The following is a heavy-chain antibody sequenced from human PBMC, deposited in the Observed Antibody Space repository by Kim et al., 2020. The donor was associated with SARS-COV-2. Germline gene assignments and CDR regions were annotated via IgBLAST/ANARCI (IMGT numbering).Heavy chain of an antibody. Sequence: KKYDADSVKGRFTISRYNSKNTLYLQMNSLRAEDTAVYYCAPEGDSGYVRWGQGTLVTVSS. CDR3: APEGDSGYVR. J-gene: IGHJ4*02. D-gene: IGHD5-12*01. CDR2: KK. V-gene: IGHV3-33*01.